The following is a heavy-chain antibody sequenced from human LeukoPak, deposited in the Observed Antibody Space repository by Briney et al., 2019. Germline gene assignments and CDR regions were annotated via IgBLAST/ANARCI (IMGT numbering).Heavy chain of an antibody. V-gene: IGHV4-39*07. CDR2: IYYSGST. Sequence: SETLSLTCTVSGGSISNSTYYWAWIRQPPGKGLEWIGSIYYSGSTYYNPSLKSRVTISVDTSKNQFSLNLRSVTAADTAVYYCARGPFRDSSSWYYFDYWGQGTLVTVSS. D-gene: IGHD6-13*01. CDR1: GGSISNSTYY. CDR3: ARGPFRDSSSWYYFDY. J-gene: IGHJ4*02.